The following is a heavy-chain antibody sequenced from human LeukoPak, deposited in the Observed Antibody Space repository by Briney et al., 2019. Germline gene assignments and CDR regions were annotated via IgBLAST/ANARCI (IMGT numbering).Heavy chain of an antibody. J-gene: IGHJ6*02. CDR1: GGSISSYY. V-gene: IGHV4-59*08. CDR2: IYYSGST. Sequence: PSETLSLTCTVSGGSISSYYWSWIRQPPGKGLEWIGYIYYSGSTNYNPSLKSRVTISVDTSKNQFSLKLSSATAADTAVYYCARQRGYCSGGSCYFFGMDVWGQGTTVTVSS. CDR3: ARQRGYCSGGSCYFFGMDV. D-gene: IGHD2-15*01.